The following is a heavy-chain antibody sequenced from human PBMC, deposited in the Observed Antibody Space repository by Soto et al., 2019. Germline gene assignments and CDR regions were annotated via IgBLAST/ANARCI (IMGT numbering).Heavy chain of an antibody. CDR3: AKDTAPAGYYYMDV. V-gene: IGHV3-9*01. CDR2: ISYNSGSI. J-gene: IGHJ6*03. CDR1: GFTFDDYA. Sequence: SLRLSCAASGFTFDDYAMHWVRQAPGKGLEWVSGISYNSGSIGYADSVKGRFTISRDNAKNSLYLQMNSLRAEDTALYYCAKDTAPAGYYYMDVWGKGTTVTVSS.